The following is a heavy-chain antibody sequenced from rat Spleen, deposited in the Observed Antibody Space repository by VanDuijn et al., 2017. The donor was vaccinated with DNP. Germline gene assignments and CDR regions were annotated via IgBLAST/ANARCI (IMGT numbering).Heavy chain of an antibody. CDR3: TRRTVAAGYFDY. D-gene: IGHD1-3*01. V-gene: IGHV2S12*01. CDR1: GFSLTSYG. J-gene: IGHJ2*01. Sequence: QVQLKESGPGLVQPSQTLSLTCTVSGFSLTSYGVSWVRQPPGKGLEWIAAISSGGSTYYNSVFKSRLSISRDTSKSQVFLKMNSLQTEDTAIYFCTRRTVAAGYFDYWGQGVMVTVSS. CDR2: ISSGGST.